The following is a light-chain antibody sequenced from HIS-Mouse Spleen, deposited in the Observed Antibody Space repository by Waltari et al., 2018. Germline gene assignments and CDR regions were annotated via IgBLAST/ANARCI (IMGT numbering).Light chain of an antibody. Sequence: QSALTQPASVSGSPGQSTTLSCTGTSSDVGNYNLGDWYPPHPGKAPKLMIYEGSKRPSGVSNRFSGSKSGNTASLTISGLQAEDEADYYCCSYAGSSTYVFGTGTKVTVL. CDR3: CSYAGSSTYV. V-gene: IGLV2-23*01. J-gene: IGLJ1*01. CDR1: SSDVGNYNL. CDR2: EGS.